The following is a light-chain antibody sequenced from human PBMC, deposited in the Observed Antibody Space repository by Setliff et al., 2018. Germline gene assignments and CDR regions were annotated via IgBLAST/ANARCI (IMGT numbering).Light chain of an antibody. Sequence: SVLTQPASVSGSPGQSITISCTGTSSDVGYYNYVSWYQQHPGKAPKLMIYEVSNRPSGVSNRFSGSKSGNTASLTISGLQAEDEADYYCSSYTSSRTRVFGTGTRSPS. CDR3: SSYTSSRTRV. J-gene: IGLJ1*01. CDR1: SSDVGYYNY. V-gene: IGLV2-14*01. CDR2: EVS.